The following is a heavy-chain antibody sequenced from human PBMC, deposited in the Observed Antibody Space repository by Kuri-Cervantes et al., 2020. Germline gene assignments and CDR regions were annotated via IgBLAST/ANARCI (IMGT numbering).Heavy chain of an antibody. J-gene: IGHJ4*02. Sequence: SVKVSCKASGYTFTGYYMHWVRQAPGQGLEWMGWINPNSGDTNYAQKFQGRVTMTRDTSISTAYMELSRLRSDDTAVYYCARVRGGGWTRDTEAFDYWGQGTLVTVSS. CDR1: GYTFTGYY. CDR2: INPNSGDT. V-gene: IGHV1-2*02. D-gene: IGHD6-19*01. CDR3: ARVRGGGWTRDTEAFDY.